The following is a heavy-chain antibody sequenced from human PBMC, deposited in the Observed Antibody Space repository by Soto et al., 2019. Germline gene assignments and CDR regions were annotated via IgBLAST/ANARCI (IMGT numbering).Heavy chain of an antibody. CDR2: IYYSGST. Sequence: SETLSLTCTVSGGSISSYYWSWIRQPPGKGLEWIGYIYYSGSTNYNPSLKSRVTISVDTSKNQFSLKLSSVTAADTAVYYCARSPGRGVWGSYRYDAFDIWGQGTMVTVSS. J-gene: IGHJ3*02. CDR1: GGSISSYY. CDR3: ARSPGRGVWGSYRYDAFDI. D-gene: IGHD3-16*02. V-gene: IGHV4-59*01.